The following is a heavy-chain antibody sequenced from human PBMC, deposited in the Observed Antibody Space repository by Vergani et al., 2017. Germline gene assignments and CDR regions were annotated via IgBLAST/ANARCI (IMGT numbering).Heavy chain of an antibody. CDR2: IIPIFGTA. V-gene: IGHV1-69*01. J-gene: IGHJ6*02. D-gene: IGHD6-13*01. CDR3: ARRIAAAGTSGREYYYGMDV. CDR1: GGTFSSYA. Sequence: QVQLVQSGAEVKKPGSSVKVSCKASGGTFSSYAISWVRQAPGQGLEWMGGIIPIFGTANYAQKFQGRVTITADESTSTAYMELSSLRSEDTAVYYCARRIAAAGTSGREYYYGMDVWGQGTTVTVSS.